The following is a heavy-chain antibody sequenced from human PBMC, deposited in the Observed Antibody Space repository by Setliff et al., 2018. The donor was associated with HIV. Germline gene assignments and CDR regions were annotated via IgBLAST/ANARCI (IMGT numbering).Heavy chain of an antibody. D-gene: IGHD2-8*01. CDR1: GFTFKNYW. J-gene: IGHJ4*02. CDR2: INQDGSQK. Sequence: GGSLRLSCAASGFTFKNYWMSWVRQAPGKGLEWVASINQDGSQKYHVASVKGRSTISRDNAQSSLYLEVNGLRAEDAAVYYCAREFVPTGFFDFWGPGSLVTVS. CDR3: AREFVPTGFFDF. V-gene: IGHV3-7*01.